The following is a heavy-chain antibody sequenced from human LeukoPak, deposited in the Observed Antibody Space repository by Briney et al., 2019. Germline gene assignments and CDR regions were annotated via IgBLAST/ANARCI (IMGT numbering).Heavy chain of an antibody. Sequence: ASVKVSCKASGGTFSSYAISWVRQAPGQGLEWMGGIIPIFGTANYAQKFQGRVTITADESTSTAYMELSSLRSEDTAVYYCARDHRGSVAGKSYFDYWGQGTLVTVSS. CDR3: ARDHRGSVAGKSYFDY. CDR1: GGTFSSYA. V-gene: IGHV1-69*13. J-gene: IGHJ4*02. D-gene: IGHD6-19*01. CDR2: IIPIFGTA.